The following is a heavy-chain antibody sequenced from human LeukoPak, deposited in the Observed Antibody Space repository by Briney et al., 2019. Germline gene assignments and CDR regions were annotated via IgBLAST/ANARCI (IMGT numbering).Heavy chain of an antibody. V-gene: IGHV4-59*01. J-gene: IGHJ3*02. CDR3: ARTYYYDSSGYHDAFDI. CDR1: GGSISSYY. D-gene: IGHD3-22*01. Sequence: SETLSLTCTVSGGSISSYYWSWIRQPPGKGLEWIGYIYYSGSTNYNPSLKSRVTISVDTSKNQFSLRLSSVTAADTAVYYCARTYYYDSSGYHDAFDIWGQGTMVTVSS. CDR2: IYYSGST.